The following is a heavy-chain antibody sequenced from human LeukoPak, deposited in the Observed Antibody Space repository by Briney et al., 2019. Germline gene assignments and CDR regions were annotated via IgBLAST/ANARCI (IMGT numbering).Heavy chain of an antibody. CDR1: GFTFSNDP. Sequence: GGSLRPSCAASGFTFSNDPMHWVRQAPGKGLDWVAVISNDGSPKYYVDSVKGRFTISRDNSKNTLFLQMDSMTTEDSAVYFCARGESVAMGSIDYWGQGTLVTVSS. CDR2: ISNDGSPK. V-gene: IGHV3-30*01. D-gene: IGHD2-2*01. J-gene: IGHJ4*02. CDR3: ARGESVAMGSIDY.